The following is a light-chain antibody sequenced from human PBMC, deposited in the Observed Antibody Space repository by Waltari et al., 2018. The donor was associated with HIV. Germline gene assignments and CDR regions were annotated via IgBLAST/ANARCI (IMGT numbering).Light chain of an antibody. CDR1: SSDVGGYNY. CDR2: EVS. V-gene: IGLV2-14*01. Sequence: QSALTQPASVSGSPGQSITISCTGTSSDVGGYNYVSWYQQHPGKAPKLMIYEVSNRPSGVSNLFSGSKSGTTASLTISGLQAEDEADYYCSSYTSSSTPYVVFGGGTKLTVL. CDR3: SSYTSSSTPYVV. J-gene: IGLJ2*01.